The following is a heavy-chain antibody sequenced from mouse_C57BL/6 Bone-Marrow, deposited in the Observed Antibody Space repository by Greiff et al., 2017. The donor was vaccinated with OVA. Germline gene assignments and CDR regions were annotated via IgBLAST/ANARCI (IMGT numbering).Heavy chain of an antibody. J-gene: IGHJ2*01. D-gene: IGHD2-2*01. CDR2: IHPNSGST. V-gene: IGHV1-64*01. Sequence: VQLQQPGAELVKPGASVKLSCKASGYTFTSYWMHWVKQRPGQGLEWIGMIHPNSGSTNYNEKLKSKATLTVDKSSSTAYMQLSSLTSEDSAVYYCARFGYDGVDYWGQGTTLTVSS. CDR3: ARFGYDGVDY. CDR1: GYTFTSYW.